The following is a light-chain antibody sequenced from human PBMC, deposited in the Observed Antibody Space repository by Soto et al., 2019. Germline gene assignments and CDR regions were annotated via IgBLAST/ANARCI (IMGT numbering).Light chain of an antibody. CDR1: QSLVYSDGNAY. V-gene: IGKV2-30*01. Sequence: DVVLTQSPLSLPVILGQPASISCRSSQSLVYSDGNAYLNWFHQRPVQSPRRLIYKASKRGSGVTDRFCGGWSGTAGTLHINRVEAEDVGVYYGVQGAHWSPRNFGQGIKLEIK. CDR2: KAS. J-gene: IGKJ2*01. CDR3: VQGAHWSPRN.